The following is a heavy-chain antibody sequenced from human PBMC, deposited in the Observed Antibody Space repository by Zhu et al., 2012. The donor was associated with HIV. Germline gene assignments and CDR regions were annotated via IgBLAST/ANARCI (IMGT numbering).Heavy chain of an antibody. D-gene: IGHD3-10*01. J-gene: IGHJ4*02. V-gene: IGHV4-34*01. CDR1: GGSFSGFY. Sequence: QVQLQQWGAGLLKPSETLSLTCAVYGGSFSGFYWSWIRQPPGKELEWIGEISQSGDSNYVPSLKSRVTLSVDTSKNQFSLKLNSVTAADTAVYYCARGGFRYSASGSYSFDYWGQGTLVTVSS. CDR2: ISQSGDS. CDR3: ARGGFRYSASGSYSFDY.